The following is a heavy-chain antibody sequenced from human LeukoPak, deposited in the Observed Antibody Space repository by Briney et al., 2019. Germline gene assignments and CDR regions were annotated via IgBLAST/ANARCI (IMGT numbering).Heavy chain of an antibody. CDR1: GFTFTNYA. D-gene: IGHD2-21*02. CDR3: ARGFVLGAAKNYFDY. J-gene: IGHJ4*02. CDR2: ISYDGTNK. Sequence: PGRSLRLSCAASGFTFTNYALHCVRQAPGKGLECVAVISYDGTNKYYADSVKGRFTISRDNSKNTLSLQMNSLRAEDTALYYCARGFVLGAAKNYFDYWGQGALVTVSS. V-gene: IGHV3-30-3*01.